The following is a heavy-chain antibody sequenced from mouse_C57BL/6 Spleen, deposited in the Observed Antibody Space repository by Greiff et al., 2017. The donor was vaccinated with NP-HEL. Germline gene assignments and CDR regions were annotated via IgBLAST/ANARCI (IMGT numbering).Heavy chain of an antibody. CDR1: GFTFSDYY. CDR3: ARDTGYYYAMDY. Sequence: EVKVVESEGGLVQPGSSMKLSCTASGFTFSDYYMAWVRQVPEKGLEWVANINYDGSSTYYLDSLKSRFIISRDNAKNILYLQMSSLKSEDTATYYCARDTGYYYAMDYWGQGTSVTVSS. CDR2: INYDGSST. J-gene: IGHJ4*01. D-gene: IGHD2-2*01. V-gene: IGHV5-16*01.